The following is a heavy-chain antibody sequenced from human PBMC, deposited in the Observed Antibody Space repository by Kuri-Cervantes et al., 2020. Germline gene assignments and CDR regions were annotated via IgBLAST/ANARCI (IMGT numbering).Heavy chain of an antibody. CDR1: GFTFSSYW. Sequence: GESLKISCAASGFTFSSYWMTWVRQAPGKGLEWVSYISSSGSTIYYADSVKGRFTISRDNAKNSLYLQMNSLRAEDTAVYYCARDRLYYYDSSGRGTRYFDIWGQGTMVTVSS. J-gene: IGHJ3*02. CDR2: ISSSGSTI. CDR3: ARDRLYYYDSSGRGTRYFDI. V-gene: IGHV3-48*04. D-gene: IGHD3-22*01.